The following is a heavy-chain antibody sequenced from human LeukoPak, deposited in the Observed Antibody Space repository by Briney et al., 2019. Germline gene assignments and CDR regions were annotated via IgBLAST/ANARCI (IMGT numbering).Heavy chain of an antibody. J-gene: IGHJ4*02. CDR1: GFAFSTYA. CDR2: INGSDGGT. D-gene: IGHD3-22*01. CDR3: ARERYYSDSSGFKY. V-gene: IGHV3-23*01. Sequence: PGGSLRLSCAASGFAFSTYAMTWVRQAPGKGLEWVSTINGSDGGTYSADSVKGRFSISRDNSKNKLYLLMNSLRAEDTALYYCARERYYSDSSGFKYWGQGALVTVSS.